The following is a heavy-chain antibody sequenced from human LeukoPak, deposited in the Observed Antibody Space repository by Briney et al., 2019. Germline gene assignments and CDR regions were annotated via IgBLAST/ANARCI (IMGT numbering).Heavy chain of an antibody. D-gene: IGHD1-26*01. Sequence: SETLSLTCTVSGGSISSYYWSWIRQPPGKGLEWIGYIFHSASTNYNPSLKSRVTISLDTSKNQFSLKLSSVTAADTAVYYCAREGGSYDYYYYYMDVWGKGTTVTISS. J-gene: IGHJ6*03. CDR1: GGSISSYY. CDR2: IFHSAST. V-gene: IGHV4-59*01. CDR3: AREGGSYDYYYYYMDV.